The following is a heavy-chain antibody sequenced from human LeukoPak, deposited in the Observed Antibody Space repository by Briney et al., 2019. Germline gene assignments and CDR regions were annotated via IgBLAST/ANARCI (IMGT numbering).Heavy chain of an antibody. CDR1: GFNISPFW. Sequence: GGSLRLSCVASGFNISPFWMTWVRQAPDKGLEWVANIRGDGSRLYYVDSVKGRFTISRDNAKNSLYLQMSNLRADDTSVYYCARDRNYCSSDRCYDAFDVWGQGTMVTVSS. CDR3: ARDRNYCSSDRCYDAFDV. D-gene: IGHD2-15*01. J-gene: IGHJ3*01. CDR2: IRGDGSRL. V-gene: IGHV3-7*01.